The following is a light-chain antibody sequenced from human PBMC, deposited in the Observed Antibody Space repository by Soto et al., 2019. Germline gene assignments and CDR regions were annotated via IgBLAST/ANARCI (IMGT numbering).Light chain of an antibody. J-gene: IGKJ1*01. CDR2: GAS. Sequence: EIVMTQSPATLYVSPGERATLSCRASQSVSSNLAWYQQKPGQAPRLLIYGASTRATGIPARFSGSGSGTEFTLTISSLQSEDFAVYYCQQYNNWPPMAFGQGTKVEI. CDR1: QSVSSN. CDR3: QQYNNWPPMA. V-gene: IGKV3-15*01.